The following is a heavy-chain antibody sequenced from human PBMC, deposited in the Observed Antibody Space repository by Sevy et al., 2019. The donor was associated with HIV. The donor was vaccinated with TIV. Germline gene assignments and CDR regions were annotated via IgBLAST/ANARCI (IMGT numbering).Heavy chain of an antibody. CDR2: INPNSGVT. CDR1: GYIFSDYN. D-gene: IGHD3-3*01. V-gene: IGHV1-2*06. CDR3: VREDINAPRTLLSFDI. J-gene: IGHJ3*02. Sequence: ASVKVSCKTTGYIFSDYNMHWVRQAPGQGLEWMALINPNSGVTIYAHNFLGRVSVTRDTSMSTAYMELSGLTSDDTAVYYCVREDINAPRTLLSFDIWGQGTMVTVSS.